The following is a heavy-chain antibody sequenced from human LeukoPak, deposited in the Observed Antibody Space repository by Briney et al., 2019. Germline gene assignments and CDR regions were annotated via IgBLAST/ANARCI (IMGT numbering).Heavy chain of an antibody. D-gene: IGHD3-16*01. CDR2: MGTDETDI. J-gene: IGHJ2*01. CDR3: AKEPPGGWSIDL. V-gene: IGHV3-30*02. CDR1: GFTVSTFA. Sequence: PGGSLRLSCAASGFTVSTFAWHWVRQPPGKGLEWVAFMGTDETDIHYADSVRGRFIISRDNSRNTLSLDMNSLRVEDTAVYYCAKEPPGGWSIDLCGRGTLVSVSS.